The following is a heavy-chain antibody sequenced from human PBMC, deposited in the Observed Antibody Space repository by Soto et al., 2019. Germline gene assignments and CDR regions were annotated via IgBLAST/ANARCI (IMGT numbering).Heavy chain of an antibody. CDR3: ARISADRRIAVAEYYCDY. J-gene: IGHJ4*02. Sequence: GGSLRLSCAASGFTFSSYSMNWVRQAPGKGLEWVSYISSSSSTIYYADSVKGRFTISRDKAKNSLYLQMNSLRDEDTAVYYCARISADRRIAVAEYYCDYWGQGTLVTVSS. D-gene: IGHD6-19*01. CDR2: ISSSSSTI. CDR1: GFTFSSYS. V-gene: IGHV3-48*02.